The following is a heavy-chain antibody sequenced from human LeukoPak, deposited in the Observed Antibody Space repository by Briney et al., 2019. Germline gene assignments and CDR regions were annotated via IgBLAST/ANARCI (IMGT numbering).Heavy chain of an antibody. CDR2: IYHSGST. V-gene: IGHV4-38-2*02. J-gene: IGHJ4*02. Sequence: SETLSLTCTVSGYSISSGYYWGWIRQPPGKGLEWIGSIYHSGSTYYNPSLKGRVTISVDTSKNQFSLKLSSVTAADTAVYYCARAPYSGSYYGYWGQGTLVTVSS. CDR1: GYSISSGYY. D-gene: IGHD1-26*01. CDR3: ARAPYSGSYYGY.